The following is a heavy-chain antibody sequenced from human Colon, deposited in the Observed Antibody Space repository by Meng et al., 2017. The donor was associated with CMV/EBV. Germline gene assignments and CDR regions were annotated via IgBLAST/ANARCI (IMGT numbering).Heavy chain of an antibody. J-gene: IGHJ4*02. V-gene: IGHV1-69*02. CDR1: GGTFSSYS. Sequence: SVKVSCKASGGTFSSYSIYWVRQAPAQGLEWMGRIIPILGVATYAQKFQGRITITADKSTGTTYMELSSLRSEDMALYYCSTNRGGGTSSSGIGGGYWGQGTLVTVSS. CDR3: STNRGGGTSSSGIGGGY. CDR2: IIPILGVA. D-gene: IGHD6-6*01.